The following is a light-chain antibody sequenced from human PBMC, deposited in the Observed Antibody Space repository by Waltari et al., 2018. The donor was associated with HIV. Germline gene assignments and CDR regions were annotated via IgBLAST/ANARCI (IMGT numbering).Light chain of an antibody. CDR2: ENN. Sequence: QSVLTQPPSVSAAPGQRVTLSCSGSSSNLGDHYVSWFQQVPGTAPKLLIYENNQRPSEIPDRFSGARSDTAATLDIVGLQSGDEGTYYCQSWDSRLGAGVFGGGTMLTVL. CDR1: SSNLGDHY. V-gene: IGLV1-51*01. CDR3: QSWDSRLGAGV. J-gene: IGLJ2*01.